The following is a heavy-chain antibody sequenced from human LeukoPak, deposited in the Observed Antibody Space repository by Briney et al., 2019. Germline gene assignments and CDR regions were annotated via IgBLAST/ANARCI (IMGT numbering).Heavy chain of an antibody. Sequence: PGGSLRLSCAASGFTFSSYYMTWVRQAPGQGLEWVANIRQDGSAEFYADSVKGRFTISRDNAKNSLYLQMNSLRAEDTAVYYCARDYDSTGGQCDYWGQGTLVTVSS. CDR2: IRQDGSAE. CDR3: ARDYDSTGGQCDY. J-gene: IGHJ4*02. D-gene: IGHD3-22*01. V-gene: IGHV3-7*01. CDR1: GFTFSSYY.